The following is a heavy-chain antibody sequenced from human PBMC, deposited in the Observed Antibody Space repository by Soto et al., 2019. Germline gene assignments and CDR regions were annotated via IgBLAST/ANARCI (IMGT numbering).Heavy chain of an antibody. V-gene: IGHV4-4*07. Sequence: PSEILSLACTVSGGCISSYYWSWIRQPAGKGLEWVGRIYTSGSTNYNPSLKSRVTMSVDTSKNQFSLKLSSVTAADTAVYYCARDKDDFGGYNWFDPWGQGTLVT. J-gene: IGHJ5*02. CDR3: ARDKDDFGGYNWFDP. CDR1: GGCISSYY. CDR2: IYTSGST. D-gene: IGHD3-3*01.